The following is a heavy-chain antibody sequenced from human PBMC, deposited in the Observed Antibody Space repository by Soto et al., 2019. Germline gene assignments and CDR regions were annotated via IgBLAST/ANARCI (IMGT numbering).Heavy chain of an antibody. CDR1: GFTFSNYC. J-gene: IGHJ4*02. CDR3: ARDACSGDHDSGYHYAFDY. Sequence: PGGCRRRSWAASGFTFSNYCMSWIRQAPGKGLEWVSYFSNSGSTMFYADSVKGRFTISRDNAKNSVYLHMHSLRAEDTAVYYCARDACSGDHDSGYHYAFDYGGQGTLVTVSS. D-gene: IGHD3-22*01. CDR2: FSNSGSTM. V-gene: IGHV3-11*01.